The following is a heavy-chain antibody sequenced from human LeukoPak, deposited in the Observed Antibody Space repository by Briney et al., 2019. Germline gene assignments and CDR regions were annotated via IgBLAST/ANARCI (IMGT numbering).Heavy chain of an antibody. Sequence: SETLSLTCTVSGGSFSNDYWSWIRQPPGKGLEWIGYIYYSGSTNYNPSLKSRVTISVDTSKNQFSLKLSSVTAADTAVYYCARHLPRVTYYYGSGSPQPGWFDPWGQGTLVTVSS. CDR3: ARHLPRVTYYYGSGSPQPGWFDP. CDR2: IYYSGST. D-gene: IGHD3-10*01. CDR1: GGSFSNDY. V-gene: IGHV4-59*08. J-gene: IGHJ5*02.